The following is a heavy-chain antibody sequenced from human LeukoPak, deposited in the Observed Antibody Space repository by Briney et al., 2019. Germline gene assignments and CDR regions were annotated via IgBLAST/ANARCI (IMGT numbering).Heavy chain of an antibody. V-gene: IGHV3-48*04. J-gene: IGHJ4*02. D-gene: IGHD5-18*01. Sequence: GGSLRLSCVASGFTFSSYGMNWVRQAPGKGLECISYISSGGSTIYYADSVKGRFTISRDNAKNSLYLQMNSLRAEDTAVYYCARVYSYGLYYFHYWGQGTLVTVSS. CDR3: ARVYSYGLYYFHY. CDR1: GFTFSSYG. CDR2: ISSGGSTI.